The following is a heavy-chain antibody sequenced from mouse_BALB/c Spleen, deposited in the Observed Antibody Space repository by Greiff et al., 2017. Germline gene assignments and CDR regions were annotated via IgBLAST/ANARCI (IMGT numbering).Heavy chain of an antibody. J-gene: IGHJ4*01. CDR2: ISSGGST. CDR1: GFAFSSYD. Sequence: EVQVVESGGGLVKPGGSLKLSCAASGFAFSSYDMSWVRQTPEKRLEWVASISSGGSTYYPDSVKGRFTISRDNARNILYLQMSSLRSEDTAMYYCARGRESGAMDYWGQGTSVTVSS. CDR3: ARGRESGAMDY. V-gene: IGHV5-6-5*01.